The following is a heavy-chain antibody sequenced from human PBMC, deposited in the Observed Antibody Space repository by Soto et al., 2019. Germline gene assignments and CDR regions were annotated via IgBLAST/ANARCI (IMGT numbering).Heavy chain of an antibody. CDR2: TIPLFGTT. V-gene: IGHV1-69*01. CDR3: VAVLGFGKLSVV. CDR1: GDTFKNSV. D-gene: IGHD3-10*01. Sequence: QVQLVQSGVEVKKPGSSVRVSCKASGDTFKNSVISWVRQAPGQGLEWMGGTIPLFGTTDYAQKFQGRLTITPDESTTTAYMEVSRLTSEDTAVYYCVAVLGFGKLSVVWGQGTTVIVSS. J-gene: IGHJ6*02.